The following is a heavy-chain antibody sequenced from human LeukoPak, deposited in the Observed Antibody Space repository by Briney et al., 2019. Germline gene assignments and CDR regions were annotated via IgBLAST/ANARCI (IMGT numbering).Heavy chain of an antibody. CDR1: GYSFTGYY. CDR3: ARDGSNNMDV. Sequence: ASVKVSCKASGYSFTGYYMHWVRQAPGQGLEWMGWFNPNSGGTNYAQKFQGRVTMTRDTSISTAYMELSRLISDDTAVYYCARDGSNNMDVWGQGTTVTVSS. CDR2: FNPNSGGT. V-gene: IGHV1-2*02. J-gene: IGHJ6*02. D-gene: IGHD3-10*01.